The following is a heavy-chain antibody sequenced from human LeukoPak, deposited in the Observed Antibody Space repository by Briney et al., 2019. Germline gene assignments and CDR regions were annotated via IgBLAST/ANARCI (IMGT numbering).Heavy chain of an antibody. Sequence: GGSLRLSCAASGFTFSSYAMSWVRQAPGKGLEWVSSISSSSSYIYYADSVKGRFTISRDNAKNSLYLQMNSLRAEDTAVYYCARDNPRPPRPYYFDYWGQGTLVTVSS. CDR1: GFTFSSYA. V-gene: IGHV3-21*01. D-gene: IGHD1-14*01. J-gene: IGHJ4*02. CDR2: ISSSSSYI. CDR3: ARDNPRPPRPYYFDY.